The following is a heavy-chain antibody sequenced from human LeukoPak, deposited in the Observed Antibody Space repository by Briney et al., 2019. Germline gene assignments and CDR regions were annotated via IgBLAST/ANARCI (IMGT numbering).Heavy chain of an antibody. CDR1: GFTFSSYS. CDR2: ISSSSYI. J-gene: IGHJ3*02. Sequence: GGSLRLSCAASGFTFSSYSMNWVRQAPGKGLEWVSSISSSSYIYYADSVKGRFTISRDNAKNSLYLQMNSLRAEDTAVYYCARDRYNWNDGRAFDIWGQGTMVTVSS. D-gene: IGHD1-20*01. V-gene: IGHV3-21*01. CDR3: ARDRYNWNDGRAFDI.